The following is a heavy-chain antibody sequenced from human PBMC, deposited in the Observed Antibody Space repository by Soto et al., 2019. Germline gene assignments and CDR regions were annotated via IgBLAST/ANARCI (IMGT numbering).Heavy chain of an antibody. CDR3: AKDTRPSLYTSSWFDH. J-gene: IGHJ5*02. V-gene: IGHV3-9*01. Sequence: EVQLVESGGDVVQSGRSLRLSCVVSGFTFDNYAMHWVRHAPGKGLEWVSGISWNSGTKEYADSVKGRFTISRDNAKNSLHLQMSTLGAEDSAFYYFAKDTRPSLYTSSWFDHWGQGALVTVSS. CDR1: GFTFDNYA. D-gene: IGHD6-13*01. CDR2: ISWNSGTK.